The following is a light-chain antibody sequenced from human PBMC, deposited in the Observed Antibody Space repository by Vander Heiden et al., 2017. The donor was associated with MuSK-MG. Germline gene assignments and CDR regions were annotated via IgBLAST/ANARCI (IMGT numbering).Light chain of an antibody. J-gene: IGKJ4*01. CDR3: MQALQTPT. Sequence: DIVTTQSPLSLPVTPGEPASISCRSSQSLLHSNGYNYLDWYLQKPGQSPQLLIYLGSNRASGVPDRFSGSGPGTDFTLKISRVEAEDVGVYYCMQALQTPTFGGGTKVEIK. CDR1: QSLLHSNGYNY. V-gene: IGKV2-28*01. CDR2: LGS.